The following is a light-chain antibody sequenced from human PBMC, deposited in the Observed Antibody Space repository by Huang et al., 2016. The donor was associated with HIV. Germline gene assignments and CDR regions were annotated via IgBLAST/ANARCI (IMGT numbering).Light chain of an antibody. CDR2: GAF. CDR3: QQYDKLPRT. V-gene: IGKV3-20*01. CDR1: QSISYSF. Sequence: EIVLTQSPGTLSLSPGERATLSCRASQSISYSFLAWYQQKPGHAPRLLIYGAFSRATGIPDRFSGGGSGTDFTLTISRLEPEDVAVYYCQQYDKLPRTFGQGTKVEIK. J-gene: IGKJ1*01.